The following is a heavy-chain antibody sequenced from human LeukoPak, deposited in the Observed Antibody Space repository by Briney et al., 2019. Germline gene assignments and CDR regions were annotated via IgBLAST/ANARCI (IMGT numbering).Heavy chain of an antibody. CDR1: GGSISSYY. CDR3: ARESDFGSVYYSFRLVDY. V-gene: IGHV4-59*01. CDR2: IYYSGST. Sequence: SETLSLTCTVSGGSISSYYWSWIRQPPGKGLEWIGYIYYSGSTNYNPSPKSRVTISVDTSKNQFALKLSSVTAAHTAVYYCARESDFGSVYYSFRLVDYWGRGTLVTVPS. J-gene: IGHJ4*02. D-gene: IGHD3-3*01.